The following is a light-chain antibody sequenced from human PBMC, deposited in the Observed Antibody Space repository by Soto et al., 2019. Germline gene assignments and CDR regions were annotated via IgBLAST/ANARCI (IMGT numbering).Light chain of an antibody. J-gene: IGKJ5*01. CDR3: QQANSFPIT. V-gene: IGKV1-12*01. CDR1: QGIRNY. CDR2: AAS. Sequence: DIQLTQPPSSLTASVRDRVTITCRASQGIRNYLAWYQQKPGKAPKLLIYAASSLQSGVPSRFSGSGSGTDFTLTISSLQPEDCAIYFCQQANSFPITFGQGTRLEIK.